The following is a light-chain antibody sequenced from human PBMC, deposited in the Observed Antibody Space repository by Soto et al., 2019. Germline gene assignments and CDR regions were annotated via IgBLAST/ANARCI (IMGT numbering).Light chain of an antibody. CDR3: QQYGSSPT. V-gene: IGKV3-20*01. Sequence: VVLTQSPATLSVSPWERATLSCRASQSVSSSYLAWYQQKPGQAPRLLIYGASSRATGIPDRFSGSGSGTDFTLTISRLEPEDFAVYYCQQYGSSPTFGQGTKVDIK. J-gene: IGKJ1*01. CDR1: QSVSSSY. CDR2: GAS.